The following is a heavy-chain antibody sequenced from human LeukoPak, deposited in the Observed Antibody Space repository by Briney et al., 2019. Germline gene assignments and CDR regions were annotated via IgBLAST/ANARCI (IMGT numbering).Heavy chain of an antibody. CDR1: GYTFTSYG. D-gene: IGHD1-26*01. CDR3: ARPIGEHAFDI. Sequence: ASVKVSCKASGYTFTSYGISWVRQAPGQGLEWMGWISTYNGKTIHAQKLQDRVTMTTDTPTSTGYMELRSLISDDTAVYYCARPIGEHAFDIWGQGTMVTVSS. CDR2: ISTYNGKT. V-gene: IGHV1-18*01. J-gene: IGHJ3*02.